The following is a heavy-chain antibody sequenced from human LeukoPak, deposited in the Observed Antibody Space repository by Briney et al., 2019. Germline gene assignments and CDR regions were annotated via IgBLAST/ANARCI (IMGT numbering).Heavy chain of an antibody. V-gene: IGHV1-46*01. CDR1: GGTFSSYA. CDR2: INPSGGST. D-gene: IGHD2-15*01. CDR3: ARRLGYCSGGSCINWFDP. Sequence: ASVKVSCKASGGTFSSYAISWVRQAPGQGLEWMGIINPSGGSTSYAQKFQGRVTMTRDTSTSTVYMELSSLRSEDTAVYYCARRLGYCSGGSCINWFDPWGQGTLVTVSS. J-gene: IGHJ5*02.